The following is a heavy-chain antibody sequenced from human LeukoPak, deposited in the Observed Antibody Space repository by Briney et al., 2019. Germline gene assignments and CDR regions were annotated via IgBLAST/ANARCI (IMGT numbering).Heavy chain of an antibody. Sequence: GGSLRLSCAASGLTFSGADMHWVRQASGKGLEWVGRIRTKGNRYATAYAASVKGRFTISRDDSKNTAYLQMNSLKTEDTAVYYCIHYGSGSYSTDYWGQGTLVTASS. CDR2: IRTKGNRYAT. V-gene: IGHV3-73*01. J-gene: IGHJ4*02. CDR1: GLTFSGAD. D-gene: IGHD3-10*01. CDR3: IHYGSGSYSTDY.